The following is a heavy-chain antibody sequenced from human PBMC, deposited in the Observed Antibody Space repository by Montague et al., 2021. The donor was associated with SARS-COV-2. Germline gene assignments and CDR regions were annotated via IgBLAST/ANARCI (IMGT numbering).Heavy chain of an antibody. CDR1: GFPFSSYW. CDR3: ARLVVVAATPY. J-gene: IGHJ4*02. D-gene: IGHD2-15*01. Sequence: SLSLSLSASGFPFSSYWMSWVRQAPGKGLEWVANIKQDGSEKYYVDSVKGRFTISRDNAKNSLSLQMNSLRAEDTAVYYCARLVVVAATPYWGQGTLVTVSS. V-gene: IGHV3-7*01. CDR2: IKQDGSEK.